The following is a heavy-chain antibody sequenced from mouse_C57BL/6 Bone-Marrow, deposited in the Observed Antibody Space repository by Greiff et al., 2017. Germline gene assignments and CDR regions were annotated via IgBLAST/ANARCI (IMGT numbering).Heavy chain of an antibody. CDR2: INPNNGGT. CDR1: GYTFTDYY. V-gene: IGHV1-26*01. Sequence: EVQLQQSGPELVKPGASVKISCKASGYTFTDYYMNWVKQSHGKSLEWIGDINPNNGGTSYNQKFKGKATLTVDKSSSTAYMELRSLTSEDSAVYYCARTELGRRDYFDYWGQGTTLTVSS. CDR3: ARTELGRRDYFDY. J-gene: IGHJ2*01. D-gene: IGHD4-1*01.